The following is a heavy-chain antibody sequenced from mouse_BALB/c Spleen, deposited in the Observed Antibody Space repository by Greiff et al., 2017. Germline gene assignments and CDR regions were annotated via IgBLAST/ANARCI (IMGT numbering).Heavy chain of an antibody. Sequence: QVQLKESGAELVRPGSSVKISCKASGYAFSSYWMNWVKQRPGQGLEWIGQIYPGDGDTNYNGKFKGKATLTADKSSSTAYMQLSSLTSEDSAVYFCAREGLGKGFAYWGQGTLVTVSA. V-gene: IGHV1-80*01. CDR1: GYAFSSYW. D-gene: IGHD4-1*01. CDR3: AREGLGKGFAY. CDR2: IYPGDGDT. J-gene: IGHJ3*01.